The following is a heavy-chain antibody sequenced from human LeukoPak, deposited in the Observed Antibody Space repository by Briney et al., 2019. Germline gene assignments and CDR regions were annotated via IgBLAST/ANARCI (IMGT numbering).Heavy chain of an antibody. CDR2: IYHSGST. CDR1: GYSISSGYY. V-gene: IGHV4-38-2*02. J-gene: IGHJ4*02. CDR3: ASLVSSSWYDKYYFDY. Sequence: PSETLSLTCTVSGYSISSGYYWGWIRQPPGKGLEWIGSIYHSGSTYYNPSLKSRVTISVDTSKNQFSLKLSSVTAADTAVYYCASLVSSSWYDKYYFDYWGQGTLVTVSS. D-gene: IGHD6-13*01.